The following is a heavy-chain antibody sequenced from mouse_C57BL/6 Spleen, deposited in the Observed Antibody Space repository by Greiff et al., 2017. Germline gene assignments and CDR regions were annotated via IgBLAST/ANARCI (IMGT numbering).Heavy chain of an antibody. V-gene: IGHV1-82*01. D-gene: IGHD1-1*01. J-gene: IGHJ2*01. CDR1: GYAFSSSW. CDR2: IYPGDGDT. CDR3: APFTTKDYFDY. Sequence: VKLMESGPELVKPGASVKISCKASGYAFSSSWMNWVKQRPGKGLEWIGRIYPGDGDTNYNGKFKGKATLTADKSSSTAYMQLSSLTSEDSAVYFCAPFTTKDYFDYWGQGTTLTVSS.